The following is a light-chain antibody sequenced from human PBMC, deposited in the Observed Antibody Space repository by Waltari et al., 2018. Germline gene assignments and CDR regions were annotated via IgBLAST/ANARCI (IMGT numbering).Light chain of an antibody. J-gene: IGKJ1*01. CDR2: GAS. V-gene: IGKV3-15*01. Sequence: EIVMTQSPATLSVSPGERATLSCRASQSVSSNLAWYQKKPGQVPRLLIYGASTRAPGIPARFSGSGSGTEFTLTIRSMQSEDFAVYYCQQYNNWPPWTFGQGTKVEIK. CDR3: QQYNNWPPWT. CDR1: QSVSSN.